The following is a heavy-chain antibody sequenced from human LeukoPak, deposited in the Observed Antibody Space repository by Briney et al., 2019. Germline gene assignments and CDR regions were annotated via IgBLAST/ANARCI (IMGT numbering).Heavy chain of an antibody. J-gene: IGHJ5*02. CDR1: GGSISSGGYY. Sequence: SESLSLTCTVSGGSISSGGYYWSWIRQHPGKGLEWIGFIFYSGSTYYNPSLKSRVTISVDTSKNQFSLKLSSVTAADTAVYYCASIGYCSGGSCYPGDNGFDPWGQGTLVTVSS. CDR2: IFYSGST. D-gene: IGHD2-15*01. CDR3: ASIGYCSGGSCYPGDNGFDP. V-gene: IGHV4-31*03.